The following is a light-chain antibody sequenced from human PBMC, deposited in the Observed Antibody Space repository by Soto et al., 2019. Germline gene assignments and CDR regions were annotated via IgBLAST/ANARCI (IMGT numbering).Light chain of an antibody. V-gene: IGLV2-14*01. Sequence: QSVLTQPASVSGAPGQSITISCTVTSRDVGGYNYVSWYQQHPGEAPKLMIYEIRNRPSGVSNRFSGSKSGNTASLTISGLQAEDEADYYCTSYTTSSTLYVFGTGTKVTVL. CDR2: EIR. CDR1: SRDVGGYNY. CDR3: TSYTTSSTLYV. J-gene: IGLJ1*01.